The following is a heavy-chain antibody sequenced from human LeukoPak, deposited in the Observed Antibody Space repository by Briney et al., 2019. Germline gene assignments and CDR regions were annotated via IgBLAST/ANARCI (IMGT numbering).Heavy chain of an antibody. CDR1: GGSFSGYY. Sequence: PSETLSLTCAVYGGSFSGYYWNWVRQPPRKGLEWIGEINHSGSTNYNPSLKSRVTISVDTSKNQFSLKLSSVTAADTAVYYCASLCSGVSCWFDPWGQGPLVSVSS. CDR2: INHSGST. V-gene: IGHV4-34*01. CDR3: ASLCSGVSCWFDP. D-gene: IGHD2-15*01. J-gene: IGHJ5*02.